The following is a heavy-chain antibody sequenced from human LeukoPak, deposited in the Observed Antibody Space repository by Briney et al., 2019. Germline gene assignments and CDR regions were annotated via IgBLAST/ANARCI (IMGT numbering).Heavy chain of an antibody. J-gene: IGHJ4*02. CDR3: ARDYCRSTSCYSALDN. D-gene: IGHD2-2*01. CDR2: IYHSGST. V-gene: IGHV4-4*02. CDR1: GASISSSNW. Sequence: SGTLSLTCAVSGASISSSNWWSWVRQPPGKGLEWIGEIYHSGSTNYNPSLKSRVTLSVEKSKNQFSVNLSSVTAADTAVYFCARDYCRSTSCYSALDNWGQGTPVTVSS.